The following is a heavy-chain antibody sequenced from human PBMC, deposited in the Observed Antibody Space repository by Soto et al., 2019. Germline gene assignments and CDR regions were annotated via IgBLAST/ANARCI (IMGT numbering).Heavy chain of an antibody. V-gene: IGHV3-53*01. D-gene: IGHD3-22*01. J-gene: IGHJ3*02. CDR1: GFTVSSNY. CDR2: IYSGGST. CDR3: ARASYYYDSSGYWERDAFDI. Sequence: GGSVRLSCAASGFTVSSNYMSWVRQAPGKGLEWVSVIYSGGSTYYADSVKGRFTISRDNSKNTLYLQMNSLRAEDTAVYYCARASYYYDSSGYWERDAFDIWGQGTMVTVSS.